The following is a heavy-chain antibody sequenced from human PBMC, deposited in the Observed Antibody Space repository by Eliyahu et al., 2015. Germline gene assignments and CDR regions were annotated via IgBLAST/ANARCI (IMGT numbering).Heavy chain of an antibody. D-gene: IGHD1-26*01. CDR2: INHSXSX. Sequence: QVQLQQWGAGLLKPSETLSLTCAVYGGSFSGXYWSXIRQPPGXGLEWIXEINHSXSXNYNPSLKSRVTISVDTSKNQFSLKLSSVTAADTAVYYCARVFSDVGATPNWFDPWGQGTLVTVSS. CDR3: ARVFSDVGATPNWFDP. V-gene: IGHV4-34*01. CDR1: GGSFSGXY. J-gene: IGHJ5*02.